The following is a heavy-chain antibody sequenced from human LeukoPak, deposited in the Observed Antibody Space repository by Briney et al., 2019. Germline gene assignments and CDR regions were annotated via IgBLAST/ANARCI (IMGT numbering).Heavy chain of an antibody. CDR1: GGSISSYY. CDR3: ASSSVVTTGEYYFDY. J-gene: IGHJ4*02. CDR2: IYNSGST. D-gene: IGHD4-23*01. V-gene: IGHV4-59*01. Sequence: SETLSLTCTVSGGSISSYYWSWIRQPPGKGLEWIGYIYNSGSTNHSPSLKSRVTISVDTSKNQFSLKLSSVTAADTAVYYCASSSVVTTGEYYFDYWGQGTLVTVSS.